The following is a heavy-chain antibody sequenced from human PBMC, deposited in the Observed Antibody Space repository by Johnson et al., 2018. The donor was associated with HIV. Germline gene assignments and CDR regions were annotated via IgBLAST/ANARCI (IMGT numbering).Heavy chain of an antibody. CDR3: TTDLIVAAGHDAFDI. Sequence: VQLVESGGGLVQPGGSLRLSCAASGFTFTNAWMNWVRQAPGKGLECVGRIKRKTDGGTSDYAAPVKGRFTISRDDSKNTLYLQMHSLKTEDTAVYYCTTDLIVAAGHDAFDIWGQGTMVTVSS. CDR2: IKRKTDGGTS. CDR1: GFTFTNAW. J-gene: IGHJ3*02. D-gene: IGHD6-13*01. V-gene: IGHV3-15*01.